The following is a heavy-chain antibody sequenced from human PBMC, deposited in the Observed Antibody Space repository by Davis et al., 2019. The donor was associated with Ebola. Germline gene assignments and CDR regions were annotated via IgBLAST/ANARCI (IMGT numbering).Heavy chain of an antibody. V-gene: IGHV1-18*04. CDR2: ISTYNGNT. Sequence: AASVKVSCKASGGTFSSYAISWVRQAPGQGLEWMGWISTYNGNTNYAQKLQGRVTMTTDTSTSTAYMELRSLRSDDTAVYYCACLYCSGGSCSPNFDYWGQGTLVTVSS. J-gene: IGHJ4*02. CDR3: ACLYCSGGSCSPNFDY. CDR1: GGTFSSYA. D-gene: IGHD2-15*01.